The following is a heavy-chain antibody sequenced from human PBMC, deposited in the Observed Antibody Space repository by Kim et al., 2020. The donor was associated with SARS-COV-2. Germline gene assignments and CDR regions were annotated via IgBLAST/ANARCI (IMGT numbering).Heavy chain of an antibody. D-gene: IGHD3-10*01. J-gene: IGHJ4*02. CDR3: LLGGVGVIHDY. CDR1: GFTINSYS. V-gene: IGHV3-48*02. CDR2: ISESSSNAI. Sequence: GGSLRLSCAASGFTINSYSMTCIRQAPGKGLECFSYISESSSNAIYYTDPVKGRFTICRDISKNSLTLQMNALREEDTAVYYCLLGGVGVIHDYWGQGTL.